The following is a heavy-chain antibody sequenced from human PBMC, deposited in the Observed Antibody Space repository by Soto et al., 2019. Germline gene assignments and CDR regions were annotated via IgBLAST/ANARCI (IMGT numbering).Heavy chain of an antibody. J-gene: IGHJ4*02. D-gene: IGHD5-12*01. Sequence: QVQLVQSGAEVKKPGSSVKVSCKASGGTFSTYDICWVRQAPGQGLEWMGGIIPLFGTANDAQKFQGRATMIADESTITAYMELRRLRSEDTAGYYCSRNAGTDGYKFAYWGQGTLVTVSS. CDR2: IIPLFGTA. CDR1: GGTFSTYD. V-gene: IGHV1-69*01. CDR3: SRNAGTDGYKFAY.